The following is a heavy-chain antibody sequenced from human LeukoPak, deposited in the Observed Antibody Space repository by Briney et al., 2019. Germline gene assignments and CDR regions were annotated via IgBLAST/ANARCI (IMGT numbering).Heavy chain of an antibody. CDR2: IYYSGST. D-gene: IGHD2-8*01. CDR1: GGSISSYY. Sequence: SETLSLTCTVSGGSISSYYWSWIRQPPGKGLEWIGYIYYSGSTNYNPSLKSRVTISVDTSRNQFSLKLSSVTAADTAVYYCARDAYCTNGVCHASDAFDIWGQGTMVTVSS. J-gene: IGHJ3*02. V-gene: IGHV4-59*01. CDR3: ARDAYCTNGVCHASDAFDI.